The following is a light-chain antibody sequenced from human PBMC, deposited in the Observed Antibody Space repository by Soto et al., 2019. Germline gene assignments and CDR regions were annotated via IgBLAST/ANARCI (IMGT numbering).Light chain of an antibody. CDR1: SGDVGGYNY. V-gene: IGLV2-14*01. CDR3: SSYTSSSRV. CDR2: EVS. Sequence: QSVLTQPASVSGSPGQSITISCTGTSGDVGGYNYVSWYQQHPGKAPKLMIYEVSNRPSGVSNRFSGSKSGNTASLTISGLQAEDEADYYCSSYTSSSRVFXTGTKVTVL. J-gene: IGLJ1*01.